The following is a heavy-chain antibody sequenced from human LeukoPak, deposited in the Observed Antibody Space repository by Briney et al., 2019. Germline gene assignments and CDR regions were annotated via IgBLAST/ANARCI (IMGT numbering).Heavy chain of an antibody. CDR3: ARLHGWLQVGNLGYFDY. J-gene: IGHJ4*02. CDR1: GYSFTGFW. V-gene: IGHV5-51*01. Sequence: HGESLKISCKASGYSFTGFWIGWVRQMPGKGLEWMGLIYPGDSDTRYSPSFQGQVIISADKSINTAYVQWSSLKASDTAIYYCARLHGWLQVGNLGYFDYWGQGSLVTVSS. D-gene: IGHD5-24*01. CDR2: IYPGDSDT.